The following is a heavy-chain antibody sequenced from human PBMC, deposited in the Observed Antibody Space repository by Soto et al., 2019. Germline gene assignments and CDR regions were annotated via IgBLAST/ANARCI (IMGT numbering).Heavy chain of an antibody. CDR2: IYYSGRT. CDR1: GGSISSYY. J-gene: IGHJ6*02. Sequence: QMQLQESGPGLVKPSETLSLTCTVSGGSISSYYWSWIRQPPGKGLEWIGYIYYSGRTNYNPSVTSRVTISVDTSKNQFPLKLSSVTAADTAVYYCATTRTDALYYYYGMDVWGQGTTVTGSS. V-gene: IGHV4-59*01. CDR3: ATTRTDALYYYYGMDV.